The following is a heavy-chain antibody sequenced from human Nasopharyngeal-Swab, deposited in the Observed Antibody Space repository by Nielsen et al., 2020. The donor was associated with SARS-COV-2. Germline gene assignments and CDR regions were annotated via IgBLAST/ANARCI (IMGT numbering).Heavy chain of an antibody. J-gene: IGHJ4*02. D-gene: IGHD2-15*01. CDR1: GYSISSCYY. CDR3: ASGYRGKTCSGGSCYSGDY. CDR2: IYHSGST. Sequence: SETLSLTCAVFGYSISSCYYWGWIRQPPGKGLEWIGSIYHSGSTYYNPSLKSRVTISVDTSKNQFSLKLSSVTAADTAVYYCASGYRGKTCSGGSCYSGDYWGQGTLVTVSS. V-gene: IGHV4-38-2*01.